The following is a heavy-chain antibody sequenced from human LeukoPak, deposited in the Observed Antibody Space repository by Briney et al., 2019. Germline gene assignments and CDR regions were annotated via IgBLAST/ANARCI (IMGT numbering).Heavy chain of an antibody. V-gene: IGHV3-23*01. Sequence: PPGGSLRLSCAASGFTVSDYSMSWVRQAPGKGLEWVSAISGSGGSTYYAHSVKGRFTISRDNSKNTLYLQMNSLRAEDTAVYYCAKSPGYSSSWYDYWGQGTLVTVSS. J-gene: IGHJ4*02. CDR1: GFTVSDYS. CDR2: ISGSGGST. D-gene: IGHD6-13*01. CDR3: AKSPGYSSSWYDY.